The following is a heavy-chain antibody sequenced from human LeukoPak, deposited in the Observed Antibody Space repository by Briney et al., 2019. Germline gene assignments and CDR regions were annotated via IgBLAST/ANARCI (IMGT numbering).Heavy chain of an antibody. Sequence: GASVKVSCKASGYTFTSYDINWVRQATGQGLEWMGWMNPNSGNTGYAQKFQGRVTMTRNTSISTAYMELSSLRSEDTAVYYCAREPYGSGSYYNDAFDVWGQGTMVTVSS. CDR3: AREPYGSGSYYNDAFDV. D-gene: IGHD3-10*01. CDR1: GYTFTSYD. J-gene: IGHJ3*01. V-gene: IGHV1-8*01. CDR2: MNPNSGNT.